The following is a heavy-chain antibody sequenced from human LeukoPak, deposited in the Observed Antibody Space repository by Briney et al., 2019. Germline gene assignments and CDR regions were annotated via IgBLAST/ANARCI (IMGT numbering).Heavy chain of an antibody. J-gene: IGHJ4*02. CDR1: GYSITSGYY. CDR3: ARRGVVTTTFDL. D-gene: IGHD4-23*01. Sequence: PSETLSLTCSVSGYSITSGYYWAGIRQPPGKGLEWIGCIYHSGSIHYNPSLKSRVTISEDTSKNQFSLRMTSLTAADTAVYYCARRGVVTTTFDLWGQGTLVAVSS. V-gene: IGHV4-38-2*01. CDR2: IYHSGSI.